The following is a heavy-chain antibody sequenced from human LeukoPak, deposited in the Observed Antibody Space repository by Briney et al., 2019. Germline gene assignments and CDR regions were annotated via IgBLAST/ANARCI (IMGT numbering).Heavy chain of an antibody. D-gene: IGHD3-22*01. Sequence: KAGESLKISCKGSGYSFTSYGISWVRQAPGQGLEWMGWISAYNGNTNYAQKLQGRVTMTTDTSTSTAYMELRSLRSDDTAVYYCARDLYDSSGYYYYGPSRVHAFDIWGQGTMVTVSS. CDR1: GYSFTSYG. CDR3: ARDLYDSSGYYYYGPSRVHAFDI. J-gene: IGHJ3*02. CDR2: ISAYNGNT. V-gene: IGHV1-18*01.